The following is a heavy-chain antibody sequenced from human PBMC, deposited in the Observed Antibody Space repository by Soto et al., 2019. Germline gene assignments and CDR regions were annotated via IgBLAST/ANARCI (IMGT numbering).Heavy chain of an antibody. CDR3: ARGDWWLFDY. Sequence: VQLVQSGAEEKKPGASVKVSCKASGYTFTSYAIHWVRQAPGQSLEWMGWINAGNGNTKYSQQFKGRVTITRDTSASTAYMELSSLKSEDTAVYYCARGDWWLFDYWGQGTLVTVSS. V-gene: IGHV1-3*05. CDR1: GYTFTSYA. D-gene: IGHD2-8*02. J-gene: IGHJ4*02. CDR2: INAGNGNT.